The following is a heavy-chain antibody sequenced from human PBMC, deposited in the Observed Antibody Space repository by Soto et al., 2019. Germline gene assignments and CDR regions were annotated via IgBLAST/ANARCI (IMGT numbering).Heavy chain of an antibody. CDR3: ARDTSGSGGIDY. CDR2: ISTDGSST. J-gene: IGHJ4*02. CDR1: GFIFSTYW. Sequence: EVQLVESGGGLVQPGVSLRLSCAASGFIFSTYWMHWVRQVPGKGLVWVSRISTDGSSTSYADSVKGRFTISRDNAKNTLFLQMNSLIAEDTAMYYCARDTSGSGGIDYWGQGTLVTVSS. V-gene: IGHV3-74*01. D-gene: IGHD2-15*01.